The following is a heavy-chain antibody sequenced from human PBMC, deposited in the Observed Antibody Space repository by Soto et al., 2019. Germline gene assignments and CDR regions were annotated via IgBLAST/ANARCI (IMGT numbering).Heavy chain of an antibody. CDR3: ERTCTNYDFWEV. Sequence: SETLSLTCDVSGSSISSGYYLGWIRRPPGKGLEWIGSIYHSGSTNYKSSLKSRVTISVDTSKNQFSLKLRSVTAADTAVYYSERTCTNYDFWEVWGQGSTVTVSS. CDR2: IYHSGST. J-gene: IGHJ6*02. CDR1: GSSISSGYY. D-gene: IGHD3-3*01. V-gene: IGHV4-38-2*01.